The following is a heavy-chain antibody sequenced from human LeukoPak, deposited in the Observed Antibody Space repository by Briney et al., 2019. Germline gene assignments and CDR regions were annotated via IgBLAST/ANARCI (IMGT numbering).Heavy chain of an antibody. Sequence: ASVKVSCKASGYTFTSYGISWVRQAPGQGLEWMGWISAYNGNTNYAQKLQGRVTMTTDTSTSTAYMELRSLRSDDTAVYYCARDRDYDFWSGYYNSYYFDYWGQGTLVTVSS. CDR1: GYTFTSYG. CDR2: ISAYNGNT. V-gene: IGHV1-18*01. CDR3: ARDRDYDFWSGYYNSYYFDY. D-gene: IGHD3-3*01. J-gene: IGHJ4*02.